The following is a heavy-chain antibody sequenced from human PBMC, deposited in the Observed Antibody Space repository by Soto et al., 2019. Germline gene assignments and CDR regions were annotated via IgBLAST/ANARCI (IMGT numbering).Heavy chain of an antibody. V-gene: IGHV3-33*01. CDR3: ARDFSMVRGVMGY. CDR2: IWFDGSNE. CDR1: GFTFSSYG. J-gene: IGHJ4*02. D-gene: IGHD3-10*01. Sequence: QVHLVESGGGVAQPGRSLRLSCTASGFTFSSYGMHWVRQAPGKGLEWVALIWFDGSNENYADSVKGRFTISRDNFKNTLYLQMNSLRVEDTAVYYCARDFSMVRGVMGYWGQGTLVTVSS.